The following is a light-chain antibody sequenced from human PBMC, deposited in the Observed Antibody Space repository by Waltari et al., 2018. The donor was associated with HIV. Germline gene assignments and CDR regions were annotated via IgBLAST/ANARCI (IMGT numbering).Light chain of an antibody. CDR1: QSVSYY. J-gene: IGKJ4*01. CDR2: DAS. V-gene: IGKV3-11*01. CDR3: QERSNWPLT. Sequence: EIVLTQPPATLSLSPGERATLSCRASQSVSYYLAWYQQRPGQAPRLLIYDASNRATGIPARFSGSGSGTDFTLTISSLEPEDFAVYYCQERSNWPLTFGGGTKVEIK.